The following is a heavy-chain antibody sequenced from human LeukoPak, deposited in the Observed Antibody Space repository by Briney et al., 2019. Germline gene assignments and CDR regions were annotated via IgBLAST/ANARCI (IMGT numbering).Heavy chain of an antibody. J-gene: IGHJ4*02. CDR3: AKDPSPAGYYFDY. V-gene: IGHV3-53*01. Sequence: PGGSLRLSCAASGFTVSSNYMSWVHQAPGKGLEWVSVIYSCGSTYYADSVKGRFTISRDNSKNTLYLQMNSLRAEDTAVYYCAKDPSPAGYYFDYWGQGTLVTVSS. CDR2: IYSCGST. CDR1: GFTVSSNY. D-gene: IGHD2-2*01.